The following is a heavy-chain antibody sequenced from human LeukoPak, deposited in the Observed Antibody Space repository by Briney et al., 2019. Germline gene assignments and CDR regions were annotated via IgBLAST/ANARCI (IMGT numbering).Heavy chain of an antibody. CDR1: GGSISSYY. D-gene: IGHD2-2*01. CDR2: IHYTGST. V-gene: IGHV4-59*01. CDR3: ARALGYCSSTSCYVRFYWMFWFDP. Sequence: PSETLSLTCTVSGGSISSYYWSWIRQPPGKGLEWIGYIHYTGSTNYNPSLKSRVTISVDTSKNQFSLKLSSVTAAYTAVYYCARALGYCSSTSCYVRFYWMFWFDPWGQGTLVTVSS. J-gene: IGHJ5*02.